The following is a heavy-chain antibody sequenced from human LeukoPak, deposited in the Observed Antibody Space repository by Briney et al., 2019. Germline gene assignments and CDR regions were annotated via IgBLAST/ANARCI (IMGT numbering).Heavy chain of an antibody. V-gene: IGHV4-4*07. CDR3: ARDGGTMVREVYYYYGMDV. CDR1: GASINSYY. D-gene: IGHD3-10*01. J-gene: IGHJ6*02. Sequence: PSETLSLTCSVSGASINSYYWSWIRQPAGKGLEWIGLIYSSGNANYNPSLKSRVTISVDTSKNQFSLKLSSVTAADTAVYYCARDGGTMVREVYYYYGMDVWGQGTTVTVSS. CDR2: IYSSGNA.